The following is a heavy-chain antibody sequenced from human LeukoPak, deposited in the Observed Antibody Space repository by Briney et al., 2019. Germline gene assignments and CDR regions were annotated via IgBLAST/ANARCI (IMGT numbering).Heavy chain of an antibody. CDR2: INEDGSIT. J-gene: IGHJ4*02. CDR3: GRDLGGRSGY. CDR1: GNYC. Sequence: GGSLRLSCTASGNYCMHWVRQVPGEGLVWVSRINEDGSITNYADSVKGRFSISRDNAKNTLYLQMNSLRAEDTAVYYCGRDLGGRSGYWGQGTLVTVSS. V-gene: IGHV3-74*01. D-gene: IGHD1-26*01.